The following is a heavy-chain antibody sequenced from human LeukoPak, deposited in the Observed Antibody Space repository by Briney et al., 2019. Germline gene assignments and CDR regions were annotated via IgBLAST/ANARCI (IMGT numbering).Heavy chain of an antibody. CDR1: GYTFTSYG. Sequence: ASVKVSCKASGYTFTSYGISWVRQAPGQGLEWMGWISAYNGNTNYAQKLQGRVTMTTDTSTSTASMELRSLRAEDTAVYYCARVTETTSFHNWFDPWGQGTLVTVSS. CDR3: ARVTETTSFHNWFDP. D-gene: IGHD1-7*01. CDR2: ISAYNGNT. V-gene: IGHV1-18*01. J-gene: IGHJ5*02.